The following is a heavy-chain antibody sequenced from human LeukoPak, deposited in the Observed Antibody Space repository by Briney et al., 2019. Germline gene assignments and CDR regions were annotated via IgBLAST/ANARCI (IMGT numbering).Heavy chain of an antibody. J-gene: IGHJ5*02. Sequence: GGSLRLSCTASGFTFSMYWMHWVRQAPGEGPVWVSRITSDGSTTIYADSVKGRFTVSRDNAKNTLYLQMNSLRAEDTAVYYCAKSGCSSTSCYGLFSGWFDPWGQGTLVTVSS. CDR2: ITSDGSTT. CDR1: GFTFSMYW. CDR3: AKSGCSSTSCYGLFSGWFDP. D-gene: IGHD2-2*01. V-gene: IGHV3-74*01.